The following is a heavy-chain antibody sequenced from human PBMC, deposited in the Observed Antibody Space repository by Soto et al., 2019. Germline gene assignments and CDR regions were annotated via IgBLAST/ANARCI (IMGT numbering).Heavy chain of an antibody. CDR1: GFTFSSYG. CDR3: AKGLATYYYYGMDV. V-gene: IGHV3-30*18. CDR2: ISYDGSNK. Sequence: PVGSLRLSCAASGFTFSSYGMHWVRQAPGKGLEWVAVISYDGSNKYYADSVKGRFTISRDNSKNTLYLQMNSLRAEDTAAYYCAKGLATYYYYGMDVWEQGTTVTVSA. J-gene: IGHJ6*01.